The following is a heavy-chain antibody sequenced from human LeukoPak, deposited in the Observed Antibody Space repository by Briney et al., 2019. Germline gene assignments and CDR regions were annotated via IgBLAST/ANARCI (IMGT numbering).Heavy chain of an antibody. CDR3: ATYYYDSSGYYY. V-gene: IGHV1-69*05. D-gene: IGHD3-22*01. J-gene: IGHJ4*02. CDR2: IIPIFGTA. CDR1: GYTFTSYG. Sequence: GASVKVSCKASGYTFTSYGISWVRQAPGQGLEWMGGIIPIFGTANYAQKFQGRVTITTDESTSTAYMELSSLRSEDTAVYYCATYYYDSSGYYYWGQGTLVTVSS.